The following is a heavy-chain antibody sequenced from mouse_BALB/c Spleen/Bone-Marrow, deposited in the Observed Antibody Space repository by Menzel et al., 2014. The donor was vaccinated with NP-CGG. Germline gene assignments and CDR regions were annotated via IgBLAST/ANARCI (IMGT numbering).Heavy chain of an antibody. V-gene: IGHV1-82*01. J-gene: IGHJ4*01. CDR1: GYTFSYSW. CDR2: IYPEDGDT. CDR3: ARNPHYYAMDY. Sequence: QVTLKECGPELVKPGASVKISCKTSGYTFSYSWMNWVRQRPGQGLEWIGRIYPEDGDTNYNGRFKGKATLTADKSSNTTYIQLSSLTSVDSAVYFCARNPHYYAMDYWGQGTSVTVSS.